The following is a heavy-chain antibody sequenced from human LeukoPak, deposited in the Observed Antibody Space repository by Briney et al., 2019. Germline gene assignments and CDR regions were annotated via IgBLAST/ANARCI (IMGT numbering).Heavy chain of an antibody. J-gene: IGHJ4*02. CDR2: IYYSGST. Sequence: SETLSLTCTVSGGSISSSSYYWGWIRQPPGKGLEWIGSIYYSGSTYYNPSLKSRVTISVDTSKNQFSLKLSSVTAADTAVYYCAIGARGVGATNYWGQGTLVTVSS. CDR3: AIGARGVGATNY. D-gene: IGHD1-26*01. V-gene: IGHV4-39*01. CDR1: GGSISSSSYY.